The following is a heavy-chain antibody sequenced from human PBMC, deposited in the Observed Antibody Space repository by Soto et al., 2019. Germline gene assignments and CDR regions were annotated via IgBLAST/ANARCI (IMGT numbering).Heavy chain of an antibody. CDR2: IYPGDSDT. CDR3: ASLRQLVPDWRHDAFDI. D-gene: IGHD6-6*01. J-gene: IGHJ3*02. CDR1: GYSFTSYW. Sequence: PGESLKISCKGSGYSFTSYWIGWVRQMPGKGLEWMGIIYPGDSDTRYSPSLQGQVTISADKSISTAYLQWSSLKASDTAMYYCASLRQLVPDWRHDAFDIWGQGTMVTVSS. V-gene: IGHV5-51*01.